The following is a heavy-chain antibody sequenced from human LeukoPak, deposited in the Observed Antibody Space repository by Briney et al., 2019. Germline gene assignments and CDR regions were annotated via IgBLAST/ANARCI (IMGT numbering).Heavy chain of an antibody. CDR2: ISADDKA. Sequence: GGSLRLSCAASGFTFTTYAINWVRQAPGKGLEWVSGISADDKAYYADSVKGRFTISRDNSKNTVSLQMSSLRAEDTALYYCAKDLALAGTGGGFDVWVQGTRVAVSS. D-gene: IGHD6-19*01. CDR1: GFTFTTYA. J-gene: IGHJ3*01. V-gene: IGHV3-23*01. CDR3: AKDLALAGTGGGFDV.